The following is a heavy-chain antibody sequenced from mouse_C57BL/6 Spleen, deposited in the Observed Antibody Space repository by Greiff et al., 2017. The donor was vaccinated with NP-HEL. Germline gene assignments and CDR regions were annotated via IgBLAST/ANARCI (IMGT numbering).Heavy chain of an antibody. D-gene: IGHD1-1*01. CDR3: ARNGDYYGSSYAMDY. Sequence: QVQLKESGPGLVQPSQSLSITCTVSGFSLTSYGVHWVRQSPGKGLEWLGVIWSGGSTDYNAAFISRLSISKDNSKSQVFFKMNSLQADDTAIYYCARNGDYYGSSYAMDYWGQGTSVTVSS. CDR1: GFSLTSYG. V-gene: IGHV2-2*01. J-gene: IGHJ4*01. CDR2: IWSGGST.